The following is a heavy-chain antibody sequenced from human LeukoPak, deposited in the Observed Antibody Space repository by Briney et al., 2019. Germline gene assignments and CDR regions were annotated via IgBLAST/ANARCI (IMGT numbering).Heavy chain of an antibody. CDR1: GGTFSSYA. D-gene: IGHD4/OR15-4a*01. V-gene: IGHV1-69*13. CDR2: IIPIFGTA. J-gene: IGHJ6*03. CDR3: ARGLGYGGAMAYYYYMDV. Sequence: SVKVSCKASGGTFSSYAISWVRQAPGQGLKWMGGIIPIFGTANYAQKFQGRVTITADESTSTAYMELSSLRSEDTAVYYCARGLGYGGAMAYYYYMDVWGKGTTVTVSS.